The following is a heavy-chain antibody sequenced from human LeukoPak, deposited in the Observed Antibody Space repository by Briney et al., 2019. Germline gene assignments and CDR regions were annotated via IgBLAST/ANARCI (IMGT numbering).Heavy chain of an antibody. V-gene: IGHV4-34*01. CDR2: INHSGST. J-gene: IGHJ6*04. CDR1: GGSFSGYY. D-gene: IGHD6-13*01. Sequence: SETLSLTCAVYGGSFSGYYWGWIRQPPGKGLEWIGEINHSGSTNYNPSLKSRVTISVDTSKNQFSLKLSSVTAADTAVYYCAGERIAAAGRLIYYGMDVWGKGTTVTVSS. CDR3: AGERIAAAGRLIYYGMDV.